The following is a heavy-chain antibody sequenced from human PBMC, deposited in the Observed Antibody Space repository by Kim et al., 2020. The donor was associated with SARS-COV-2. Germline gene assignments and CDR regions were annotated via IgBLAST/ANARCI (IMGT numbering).Heavy chain of an antibody. V-gene: IGHV3-43*02. CDR2: ISGDGGST. Sequence: GGSLRLSCAASGFTFDDYAMHWVRQAPGKGLEWVSLISGDGGSTYYADSVKGRFTISRDNSKNSLYLQMNSLRTEDTALYYCAKPGEWLRYLDAFDIWGQGTMVTVSS. D-gene: IGHD5-12*01. CDR3: AKPGEWLRYLDAFDI. CDR1: GFTFDDYA. J-gene: IGHJ3*02.